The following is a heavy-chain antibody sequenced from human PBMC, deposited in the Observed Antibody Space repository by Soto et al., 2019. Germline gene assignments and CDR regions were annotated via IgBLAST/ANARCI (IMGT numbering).Heavy chain of an antibody. D-gene: IGHD3-22*01. CDR2: INPSSGGT. CDR3: ARGLDYYDSSGYFTTYYFDF. V-gene: IGHV1-2*02. J-gene: IGHJ4*02. CDR1: GYTFTGYY. Sequence: ASVKVSCKASGYTFTGYYMHWVRQAPGQGLEWMGWINPSSGGTNYEQKFQGRVTMTRDTSISTAYMELSRLRSDDTAVYYCARGLDYYDSSGYFTTYYFDFWGQGALVTVSS.